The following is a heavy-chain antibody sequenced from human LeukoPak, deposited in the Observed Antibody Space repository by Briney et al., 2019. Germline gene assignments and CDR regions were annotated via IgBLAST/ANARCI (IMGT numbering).Heavy chain of an antibody. V-gene: IGHV4-34*01. Sequence: EPSETLSLTCAVYGGSFSGYYWSWIRQPPGKGLEWIGEINHSGSTNYNPSLKSRVTISVDTSKNQFSLKLSSVTAADTAVYYCARQYYDYVWGSYRYHWYFDLWGRGTLVTVSS. CDR2: INHSGST. CDR1: GGSFSGYY. J-gene: IGHJ2*01. CDR3: ARQYYDYVWGSYRYHWYFDL. D-gene: IGHD3-16*02.